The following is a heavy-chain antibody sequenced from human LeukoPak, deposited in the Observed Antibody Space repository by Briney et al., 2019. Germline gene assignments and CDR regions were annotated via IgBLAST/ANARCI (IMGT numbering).Heavy chain of an antibody. CDR1: GYTFTGYY. Sequence: ASVKVSCKASGYTFTGYYMHWVRQAPGQGLEWMGWINPKSGGTNYAQKFQGRVTMTRDTSISTAYMELSRLRSDDTAVYYCARDPPRSIAVAGSGQDYWGQGTLVTVSS. D-gene: IGHD6-19*01. CDR2: INPKSGGT. J-gene: IGHJ4*02. V-gene: IGHV1-2*02. CDR3: ARDPPRSIAVAGSGQDY.